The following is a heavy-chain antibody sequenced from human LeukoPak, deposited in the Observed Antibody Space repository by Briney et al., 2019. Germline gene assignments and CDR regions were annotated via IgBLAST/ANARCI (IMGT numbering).Heavy chain of an antibody. CDR1: GYTFTGYY. Sequence: GASVKVSCKASGYTFTGYYMHWVRQAPGQGLEWMGWINPNSGGTNYAQKFQGRVTMTRDTSISTAYMELSRLRSDDTAVYYCARDRGITMVRGVIGYWGQGTLVIVSS. V-gene: IGHV1-2*02. CDR3: ARDRGITMVRGVIGY. CDR2: INPNSGGT. J-gene: IGHJ4*02. D-gene: IGHD3-10*01.